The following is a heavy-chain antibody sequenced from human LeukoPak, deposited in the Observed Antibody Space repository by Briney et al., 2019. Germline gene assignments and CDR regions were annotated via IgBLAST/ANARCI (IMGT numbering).Heavy chain of an antibody. V-gene: IGHV3-53*01. CDR2: IYAGGTT. CDR3: ARPEYSSSSVIGY. D-gene: IGHD6-6*01. Sequence: QPGGSLRLSCAASDFTVSSNYMSWVRPAPGKGLEWISIIYAGGTTYYADSVKGRFTISRDNSKNTLYLQMNSLRADDTAVYFCARPEYSSSSVIGYWGQGTLVTVSS. CDR1: DFTVSSNY. J-gene: IGHJ4*02.